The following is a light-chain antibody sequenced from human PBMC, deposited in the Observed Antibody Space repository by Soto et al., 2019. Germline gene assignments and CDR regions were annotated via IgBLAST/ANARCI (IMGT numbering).Light chain of an antibody. V-gene: IGKV3D-11*02. J-gene: IGKJ5*01. CDR2: GAS. Sequence: EIVLTQSPAPLSFSPGERATLSCMASQSVSSYLAWYQQKHGQAPRLIIYGASIRAAGVPDRFSGSGPGTEFSLTITSLQPEDVATYYCQQLFDSPITFGQGTRLEIK. CDR1: QSVSSY. CDR3: QQLFDSPIT.